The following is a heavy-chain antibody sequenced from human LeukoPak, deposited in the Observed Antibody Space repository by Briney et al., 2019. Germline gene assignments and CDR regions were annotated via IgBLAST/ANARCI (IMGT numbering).Heavy chain of an antibody. D-gene: IGHD3-22*01. V-gene: IGHV4-39*07. CDR2: IHYSGST. Sequence: PSETLSLTCTVSGGSISSSSYYWGWIRQPPGKGLEWIGSIHYSGSTYYNPSLKSRVTISVDTSKNQFSLRLTSVTAADTAVYYCARAPHYYDSSGAYYLAFDIWGQGTMVTVSS. J-gene: IGHJ3*02. CDR3: ARAPHYYDSSGAYYLAFDI. CDR1: GGSISSSSYY.